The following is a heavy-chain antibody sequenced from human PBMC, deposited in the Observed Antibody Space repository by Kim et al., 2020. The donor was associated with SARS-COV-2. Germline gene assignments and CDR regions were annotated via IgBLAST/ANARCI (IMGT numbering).Heavy chain of an antibody. J-gene: IGHJ4*02. V-gene: IGHV3-23*01. D-gene: IGHD2-15*01. Sequence: GESLKISCAASGFKFSDYSMSWVRQAPGKGLEWVSLIRPRGAAASYADSFQGRFTVSRDDSINTLFLQMSGLKAEDTATYYCAKEYDSVAYSHYSIWGQGILVTVSS. CDR2: IRPRGAAA. CDR1: GFKFSDYS. CDR3: AKEYDSVAYSHYSI.